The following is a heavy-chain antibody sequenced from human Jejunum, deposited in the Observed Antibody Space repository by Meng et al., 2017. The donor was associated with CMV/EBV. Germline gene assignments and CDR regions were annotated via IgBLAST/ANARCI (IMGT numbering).Heavy chain of an antibody. V-gene: IGHV3-53*01. J-gene: IGHJ3*02. Sequence: SGFTVSTDYMSWVRPAPGKGLEWVSSIYIGSSTDYADSVKGRFTISRDNPKNTLILQMNNLRPEDTALYYCARFSIVGRTNAFDIWGHGTMVTVSS. D-gene: IGHD1-26*01. CDR2: IYIGSST. CDR3: ARFSIVGRTNAFDI. CDR1: GFTVSTDY.